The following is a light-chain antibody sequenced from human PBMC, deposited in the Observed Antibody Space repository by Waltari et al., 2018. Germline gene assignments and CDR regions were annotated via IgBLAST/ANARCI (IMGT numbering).Light chain of an antibody. J-gene: IGKJ2*03. CDR3: QQRSDRPPVS. CDR2: DAS. Sequence: EIVLTQSPATLSLSPGERATLSCTASQTVGTYLAWYQQKPGQAPRLLIYDASNRATGIPARFSDSGSGTDFTLTISSLEPADSAVYYCQQRSDRPPVSFGQGTKLEIK. CDR1: QTVGTY. V-gene: IGKV3-11*01.